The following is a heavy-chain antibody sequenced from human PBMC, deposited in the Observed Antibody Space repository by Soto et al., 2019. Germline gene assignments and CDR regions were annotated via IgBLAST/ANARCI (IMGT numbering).Heavy chain of an antibody. CDR3: AKDRNDAFDY. D-gene: IGHD1-1*01. CDR2: ISYDGSNK. J-gene: IGHJ4*02. V-gene: IGHV3-30*18. Sequence: GGSLRLSCAASGFTFSSYGMHWVRQAPGKGLEWVAVISYDGSNKYYADSVKGRFTISRDNSKNTLYLQMNSLRAEDTAVYYCAKDRNDAFDYWGQGTLVTVSS. CDR1: GFTFSSYG.